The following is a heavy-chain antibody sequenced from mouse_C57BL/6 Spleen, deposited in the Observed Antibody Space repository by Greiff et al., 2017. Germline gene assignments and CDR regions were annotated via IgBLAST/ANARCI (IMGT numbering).Heavy chain of an antibody. CDR2: IYPGDGDT. CDR1: GYAFSSSW. CDR3: ARLGNYDYYAMDY. J-gene: IGHJ4*01. Sequence: VQLQQSGPELVKPGASVKISCKASGYAFSSSWMNWVKQRPGKGLEWIGRIYPGDGDTNYNGKFKGKATLTADKSSSTAYMQLSSLTSEDSAVYFCARLGNYDYYAMDYWGQGTSVTVSS. V-gene: IGHV1-82*01. D-gene: IGHD2-1*01.